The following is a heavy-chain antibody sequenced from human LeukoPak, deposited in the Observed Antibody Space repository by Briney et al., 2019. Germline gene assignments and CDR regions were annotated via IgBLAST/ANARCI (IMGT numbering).Heavy chain of an antibody. CDR1: GDSVSSNSAA. CDR3: ARAPISSSSGYAFFDY. Sequence: SQTLSLTFAISGDSVSSNSAAWNWIRQSPSRGLEWLGRTYYRSKWYNDYAVSVKSRITIYPDTSKNQFSLQLNSVTPEDTAVYYCARAPISSSSGYAFFDYWGQGTLVTVSS. V-gene: IGHV6-1*01. J-gene: IGHJ4*02. CDR2: TYYRSKWYN. D-gene: IGHD3-22*01.